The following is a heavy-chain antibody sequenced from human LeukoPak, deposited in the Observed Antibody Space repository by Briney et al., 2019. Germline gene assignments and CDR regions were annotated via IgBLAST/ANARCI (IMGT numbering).Heavy chain of an antibody. CDR2: INHSGST. Sequence: PSETLSLTCAVYGGSFSGYYWSWIRQPPGKGLEWIGEINHSGSTNYNPSLKSRVTISVHRSKTQFSLNLSSVTAADTAVYYCASAHSSGYWSAEYFQHWGQGTLVTVSS. V-gene: IGHV4-34*01. J-gene: IGHJ1*01. CDR3: ASAHSSGYWSAEYFQH. D-gene: IGHD3-22*01. CDR1: GGSFSGYY.